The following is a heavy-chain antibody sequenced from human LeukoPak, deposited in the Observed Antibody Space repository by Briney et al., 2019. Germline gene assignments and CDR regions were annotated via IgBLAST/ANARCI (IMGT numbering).Heavy chain of an antibody. CDR2: IYYSGST. D-gene: IGHD2-15*01. CDR1: GGSISRYY. V-gene: IGHV4-59*01. Sequence: RTSETLSLTCTVSGGSISRYYWSWIGQPPGKGLEWIGYIYYSGSTNYNPSLKSRVTISVDTSKNQFSLKLSSVTAADTAVYYCARVSGLLDYYYYMDVWGKGTTVTVSS. J-gene: IGHJ6*03. CDR3: ARVSGLLDYYYYMDV.